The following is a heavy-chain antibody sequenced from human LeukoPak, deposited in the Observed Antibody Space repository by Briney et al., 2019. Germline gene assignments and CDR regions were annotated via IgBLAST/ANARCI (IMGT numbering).Heavy chain of an antibody. V-gene: IGHV1-8*03. Sequence: ASVKVSCKASGYTFTSYDINWVRQATGQGLEWMGWTNPNSGNTGYAQKFQGRVTITRNTSISTAYMELSSLRSEDTAVYYCARETSGSGQHDFWSTYYYMDVWGKGTTVTVSS. CDR1: GYTFTSYD. CDR3: ARETSGSGQHDFWSTYYYMDV. D-gene: IGHD3-3*01. J-gene: IGHJ6*03. CDR2: TNPNSGNT.